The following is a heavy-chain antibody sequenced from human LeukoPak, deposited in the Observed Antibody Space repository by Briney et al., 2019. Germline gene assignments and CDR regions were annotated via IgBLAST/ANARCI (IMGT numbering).Heavy chain of an antibody. CDR2: IYYSGST. J-gene: IGHJ5*02. Sequence: PSETLSLTCTVSGGSISSYYWSWIRQPPGKGLGWIGYIYYSGSTNYNPSLKSRVTISVDASKNQFSLKLSSVTAADTAVYYCARDVFFRAHNWFDPWGQGTLVTVSS. D-gene: IGHD2/OR15-2a*01. V-gene: IGHV4-59*12. CDR3: ARDVFFRAHNWFDP. CDR1: GGSISSYY.